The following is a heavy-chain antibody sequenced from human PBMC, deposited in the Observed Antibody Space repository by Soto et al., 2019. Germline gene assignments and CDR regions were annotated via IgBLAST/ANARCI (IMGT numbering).Heavy chain of an antibody. CDR3: ARDWDSSGLFDP. Sequence: SETLSLTCSVSGASITTYYWSWIRQPPGKGLEWIGSISYSGSTKYDPSLESRVMISLDTSKNQFSLRLTSVTAADTALYYCARDWDSSGLFDPWGQGALVTVSS. CDR2: ISYSGST. CDR1: GASITTYY. D-gene: IGHD3-10*01. J-gene: IGHJ5*02. V-gene: IGHV4-59*01.